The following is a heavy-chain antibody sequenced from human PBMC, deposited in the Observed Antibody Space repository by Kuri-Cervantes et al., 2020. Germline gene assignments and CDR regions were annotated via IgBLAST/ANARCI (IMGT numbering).Heavy chain of an antibody. J-gene: IGHJ4*02. CDR3: ARDGEGNWYYYDSSGYRGY. D-gene: IGHD3-22*01. CDR2: IGTAGDT. V-gene: IGHV3-13*01. CDR1: GFTFSSYE. Sequence: GGSLRLSCAASGFTFSSYEMNWVRQATGKGLEWVSAIGTAGDTYYPGSVKGRFTISRENAKNSLYLQMNSLRAEDTAVYYCARDGEGNWYYYDSSGYRGYWGQGTLVTVSS.